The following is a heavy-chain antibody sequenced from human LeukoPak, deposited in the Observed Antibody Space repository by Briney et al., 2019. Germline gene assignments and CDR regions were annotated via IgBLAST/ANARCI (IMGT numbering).Heavy chain of an antibody. D-gene: IGHD7-27*01. Sequence: SETLSLTCAVYGASFSYDYWSWIRQAPEKGLEWIGEINHSGSITYNPSLKSRVTISAEKSKSQFSLRLTSVTAADTAVYYCAKGVWAPRLDSWGQGTLVTVSS. CDR1: GASFSYDY. CDR3: AKGVWAPRLDS. V-gene: IGHV4-34*01. CDR2: INHSGSI. J-gene: IGHJ5*01.